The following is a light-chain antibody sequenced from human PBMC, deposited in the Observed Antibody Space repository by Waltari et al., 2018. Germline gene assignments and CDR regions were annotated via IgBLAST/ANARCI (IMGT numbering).Light chain of an antibody. CDR3: QQRANSWT. CDR2: DAS. Sequence: EIVLTQSPATLSLSPGERATLSCRASQSVSSYLAWYQQRPGQAPRLLIYDASNRATGIPARFSGSGSGTDFILTISSLEPEDFAVYYCQQRANSWTFGQGTKVELK. V-gene: IGKV3-11*01. CDR1: QSVSSY. J-gene: IGKJ1*01.